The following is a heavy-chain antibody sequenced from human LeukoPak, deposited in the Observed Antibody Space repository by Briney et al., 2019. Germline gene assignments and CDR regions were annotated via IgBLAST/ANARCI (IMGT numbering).Heavy chain of an antibody. CDR3: ARVYLERLTAGYFDH. Sequence: QAGGSLRLSCAASGFTFSSYAMHWVRQAPGKGLESVAVISYDGRKNYYADSVKGRFTISRDNSKNTLYLQMNSLRDEDSAAYYCARVYLERLTAGYFDHWGQGTCVTVSP. D-gene: IGHD2-8*01. J-gene: IGHJ4*02. CDR2: ISYDGRKN. V-gene: IGHV3-30*04. CDR1: GFTFSSYA.